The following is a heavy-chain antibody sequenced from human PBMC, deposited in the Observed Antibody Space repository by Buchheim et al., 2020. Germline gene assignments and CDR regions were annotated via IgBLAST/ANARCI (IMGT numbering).Heavy chain of an antibody. CDR2: IFYGGSA. CDR3: ARIGMVVVSD. D-gene: IGHD3-22*01. V-gene: IGHV4-39*01. Sequence: QVQLKESGPGRVQPSETLSLTCTVSGGSISGDNYYWGWIRQSPGQGLEWIGKIFYGGSAHYNPSLRSRVTISVDTSKNQFSLTLTSVTAADAGLYYCARIGMVVVSDWGQGT. CDR1: GGSISGDNYY. J-gene: IGHJ4*02.